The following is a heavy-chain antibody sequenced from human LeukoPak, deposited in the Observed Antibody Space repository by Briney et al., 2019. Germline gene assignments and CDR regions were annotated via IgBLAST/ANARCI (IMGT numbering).Heavy chain of an antibody. D-gene: IGHD3-10*01. V-gene: IGHV1-3*01. Sequence: GASVKVSCKASGYTFTSYAMHWVRQAPGRRLEWMGWINAGNGNTKYSQKFQGRVTITRDTSASTAYMELSSLRSEDTAVYYCARGSLAGSGSYFFRFWGQGTLVTVSS. CDR2: INAGNGNT. J-gene: IGHJ4*02. CDR3: ARGSLAGSGSYFFRF. CDR1: GYTFTSYA.